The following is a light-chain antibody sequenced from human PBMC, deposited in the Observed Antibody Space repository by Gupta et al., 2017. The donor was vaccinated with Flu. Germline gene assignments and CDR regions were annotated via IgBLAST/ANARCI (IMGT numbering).Light chain of an antibody. J-gene: IGLJ2*01. CDR2: YDD. CDR3: AAWDDSLNGVV. V-gene: IGLV1-36*01. CDR1: SSNIENNA. Sequence: QSVLTQPRAVSEAPGQRVAISCSGSSSNIENNAVNWYQQLTGKAPKLLIYYDDFLPSGVSGRFSGSKSGASAFLAISGLQSEDEADYYCAAWDDSLNGVVFGGGTRLTVL.